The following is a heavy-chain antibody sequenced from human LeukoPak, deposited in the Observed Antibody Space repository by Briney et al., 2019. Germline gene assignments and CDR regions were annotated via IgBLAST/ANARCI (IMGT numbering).Heavy chain of an antibody. CDR2: IYTNGAT. CDR3: ARVNPGYGDPLVY. J-gene: IGHJ4*02. V-gene: IGHV4-4*07. CDR1: GGSISGYY. D-gene: IGHD4-17*01. Sequence: SETLSLTCTVSGGSISGYYWTWIRQPAGKGLEWIGHIYTNGATRYTPSLQSRVIISADKSKKEVSLKLSSVTAADTAMYYCARVNPGYGDPLVYWRQGILVTVSS.